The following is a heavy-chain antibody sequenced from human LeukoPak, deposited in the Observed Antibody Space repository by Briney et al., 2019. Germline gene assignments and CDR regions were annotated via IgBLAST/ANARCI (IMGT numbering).Heavy chain of an antibody. CDR2: ISSSGSTI. CDR3: ARLVGSTYYYYYMDV. CDR1: GFTFSDYY. Sequence: GGSLRLSCAASGFTFSDYYMSWIRQAPGKGLEWVSYISSSGSTIYYADSVKGRFTISRDNARSSLYLQMNSLRAEDTAVYYCARLVGSTYYYYYMDVWGKGTTVTVSS. J-gene: IGHJ6*03. V-gene: IGHV3-11*04.